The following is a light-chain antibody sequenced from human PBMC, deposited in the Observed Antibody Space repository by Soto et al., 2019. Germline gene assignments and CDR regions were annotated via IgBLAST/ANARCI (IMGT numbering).Light chain of an antibody. CDR3: CSYAGTYTWV. Sequence: QSALTQPRSVCGSPGQSVTISCTGTSSDVGGYNYVSWYQQHPGKVPKLMIYDVSQRPSGVPDRFSGSRSANTASLTISGLQPDDEADYYCCSYAGTYTWVFGGGTKVTVL. CDR1: SSDVGGYNY. J-gene: IGLJ3*02. CDR2: DVS. V-gene: IGLV2-11*01.